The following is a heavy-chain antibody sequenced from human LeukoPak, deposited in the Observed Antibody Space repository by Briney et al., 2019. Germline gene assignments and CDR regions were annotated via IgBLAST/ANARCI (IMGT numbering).Heavy chain of an antibody. V-gene: IGHV3-21*01. CDR2: ISSSSSYI. CDR1: GFTFSSYS. Sequence: PGGSLRLSCAASGFTFSSYSMNWVRQAPGKGLEWVSSISSSSSYIYYADSVKGRFTISRDNAKNSLYLQMNSLRAEDTAVYYCAGGHYDILTGYYADYWGQGTLVTVSS. J-gene: IGHJ4*02. CDR3: AGGHYDILTGYYADY. D-gene: IGHD3-9*01.